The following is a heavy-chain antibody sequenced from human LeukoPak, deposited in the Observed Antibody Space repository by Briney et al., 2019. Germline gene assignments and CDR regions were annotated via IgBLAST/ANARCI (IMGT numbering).Heavy chain of an antibody. V-gene: IGHV3-23*01. CDR1: GFTFSSYA. CDR2: ISGNGGNT. J-gene: IGHJ4*02. Sequence: GGSLRLSCAASGFTFSSYAMSWVRQAPGRGLEWVSVISGNGGNTYYADSVTGRFTISRDSSKNTLYLQMNSLRAEDTAVYYCAKMGGYCSSTTCHAFDYWGQGTLVTVSS. D-gene: IGHD2-2*01. CDR3: AKMGGYCSSTTCHAFDY.